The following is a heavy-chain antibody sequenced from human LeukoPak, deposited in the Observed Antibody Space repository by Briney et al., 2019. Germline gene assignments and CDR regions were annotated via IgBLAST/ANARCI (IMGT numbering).Heavy chain of an antibody. V-gene: IGHV3-23*01. CDR2: FDGNADGT. CDR3: VKPRIIGLGWAQFDY. CDR1: GGSISSSN. Sequence: PSETLSLTCAVSGGSISSSNWWSWVRQPPGKGLEWVASFDGNADGTHYADSVRGRCTISRDNSKNTVYLQMNSLRAEDTAIYYCVKPRIIGLGWAQFDYWGQGSLVTVSS. D-gene: IGHD2-15*01. J-gene: IGHJ4*02.